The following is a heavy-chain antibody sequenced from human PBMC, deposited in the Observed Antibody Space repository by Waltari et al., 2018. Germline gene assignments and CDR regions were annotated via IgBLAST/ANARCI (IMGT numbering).Heavy chain of an antibody. Sequence: EVQLLGSGGGLVQPGGSLRLSCAASGFTFSGYAMSWVRQAPGKGGGWVSSISGSGGSTYYADSVKGRFTISRDNSKNTLYLQMNSLRAEDTAVYYCAKWGGSYWLSPPLSDSWGQGTLVTVSS. V-gene: IGHV3-23*01. J-gene: IGHJ5*01. CDR3: AKWGGSYWLSPPLSDS. D-gene: IGHD1-26*01. CDR2: ISGSGGST. CDR1: GFTFSGYA.